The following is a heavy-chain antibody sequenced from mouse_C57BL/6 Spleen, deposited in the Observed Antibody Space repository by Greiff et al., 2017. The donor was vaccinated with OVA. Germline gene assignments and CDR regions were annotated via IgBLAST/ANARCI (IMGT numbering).Heavy chain of an antibody. V-gene: IGHV1-64*01. CDR1: GYTFTSYW. CDR2: IHPNSGST. D-gene: IGHD1-1*01. Sequence: QVQLQQPGAELVKPGASVKLSCKASGYTFTSYWMHWVKQRPGQGLEWIGMIHPNSGSTNYNEKFKSKATLTVDTSSSTAYMQLSSLTSEDSAVYYCAIRHYDKDYFDYWGQGTTLTVSS. J-gene: IGHJ2*01. CDR3: AIRHYDKDYFDY.